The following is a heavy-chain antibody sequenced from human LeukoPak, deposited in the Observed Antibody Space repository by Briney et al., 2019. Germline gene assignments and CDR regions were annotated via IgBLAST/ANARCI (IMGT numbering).Heavy chain of an antibody. CDR1: GGSISSYY. D-gene: IGHD1-26*01. J-gene: IGHJ4*02. CDR3: ARDGYRWSSSHKTHYFDY. Sequence: SETLSRTCTVSGGSISSYYWSWIRQPAGKGLEWIGRIYTSGSTHYNPSLKSRVTMSVDTSKNQFSVKLSSVTAADTAVYYCARDGYRWSSSHKTHYFDYWGQGTLVTVSS. V-gene: IGHV4-4*07. CDR2: IYTSGST.